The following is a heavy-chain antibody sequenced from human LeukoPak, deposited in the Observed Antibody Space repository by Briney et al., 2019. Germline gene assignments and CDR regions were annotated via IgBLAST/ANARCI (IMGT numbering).Heavy chain of an antibody. Sequence: PSETLSLTCTVSGGSVSSGSYYWSWIRQPPGEGLEWIGYIYYSGSTNYNPSLKSRVTISVDTSKNQFSLKLSSATAADTAVYYCAGAPTLYSSSWPYYYYGMDVWGQGTTVTVSS. CDR3: AGAPTLYSSSWPYYYYGMDV. CDR1: GGSVSSGSYY. V-gene: IGHV4-61*01. J-gene: IGHJ6*02. D-gene: IGHD6-13*01. CDR2: IYYSGST.